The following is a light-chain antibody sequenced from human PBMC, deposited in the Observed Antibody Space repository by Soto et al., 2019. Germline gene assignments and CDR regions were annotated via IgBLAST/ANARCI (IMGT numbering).Light chain of an antibody. J-gene: IGLJ1*01. CDR2: SNN. CDR1: SSNIGSNT. Sequence: QSVLTQPPSASGTPGQRVTLSCSGSSSNIGSNTVNWYQQLPGTAPKLLIYSNNQRPSGVPDRFSGSKSGTSASLAISGLQSEDEADYYCAAWGDSLNGLYVFGTGTKVTVL. CDR3: AAWGDSLNGLYV. V-gene: IGLV1-44*01.